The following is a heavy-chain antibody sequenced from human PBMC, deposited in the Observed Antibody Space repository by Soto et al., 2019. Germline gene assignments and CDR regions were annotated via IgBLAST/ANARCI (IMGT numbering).Heavy chain of an antibody. V-gene: IGHV3-9*01. CDR2: ISWNSGSI. CDR3: AKDMAAAGILYYFDY. D-gene: IGHD6-13*01. CDR1: GFTFDDYA. Sequence: SLRLSCAASGFTFDDYAMHWVRQAPGKGLEWVSGISWNSGSIGYADSVKGRFTISRDNAKNSLYLQMNSLRAEDTALYYCAKDMAAAGILYYFDYWGQGTLVTVSS. J-gene: IGHJ4*02.